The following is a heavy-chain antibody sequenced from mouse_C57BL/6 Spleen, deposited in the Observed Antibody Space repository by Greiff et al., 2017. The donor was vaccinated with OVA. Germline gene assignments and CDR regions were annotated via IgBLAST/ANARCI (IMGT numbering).Heavy chain of an antibody. Sequence: EVQLQESGPGLVKPSQSLSLTCSVTGYSITSGYYWNWIRQFPGNKLEWMGYISYDGSNNYNPSLKNRISITRDTSKNQFFLKLNSVTTEDTATYYCAREGYYSYFDVWGTGTTVTVSS. J-gene: IGHJ1*03. CDR3: AREGYYSYFDV. CDR2: ISYDGSN. V-gene: IGHV3-6*01. CDR1: GYSITSGYY. D-gene: IGHD2-2*01.